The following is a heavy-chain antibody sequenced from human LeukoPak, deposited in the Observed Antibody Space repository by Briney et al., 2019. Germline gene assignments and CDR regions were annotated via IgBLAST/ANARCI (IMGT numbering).Heavy chain of an antibody. D-gene: IGHD2-15*01. CDR2: ISDSGGST. V-gene: IGHV3-64D*09. J-gene: IGHJ6*02. Sequence: GGSLILSCSASGFPFSSYAMHWVRQAPGKGLEYVSAISDSGGSTYYADSVKGRFTISRDNSKNTLYLQMSSLRAEDTAVYFCVRGYSFGPYGMDVWGQGTTVTVSS. CDR3: VRGYSFGPYGMDV. CDR1: GFPFSSYA.